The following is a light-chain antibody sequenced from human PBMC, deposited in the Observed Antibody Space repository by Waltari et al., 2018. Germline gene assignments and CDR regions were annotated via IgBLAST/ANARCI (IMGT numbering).Light chain of an antibody. Sequence: YEVTQPLSVSVAPGQTATITCGGNNIGVKSVHWYQQKPGQAPVQVINRDRHRPSGIPERFSGSNSGNTATLSISSAQAGDEADYYCQVWDSSSASYVFGAGTKVTVL. CDR1: NIGVKS. CDR2: RDR. V-gene: IGLV3-9*01. J-gene: IGLJ1*01. CDR3: QVWDSSSASYV.